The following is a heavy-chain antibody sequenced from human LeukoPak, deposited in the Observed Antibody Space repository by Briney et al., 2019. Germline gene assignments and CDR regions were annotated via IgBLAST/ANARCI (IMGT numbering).Heavy chain of an antibody. CDR1: GFSFSSYS. J-gene: IGHJ4*02. Sequence: GSLRLSCAASGFSFSSYSMNWVRQAPGKGLEWVSYITSSGGTIYYADSVQGRFTISRDNAKNSPYLQMDNLKGEDTAVYYCARNPSGYSSSGGLDYWGQGTLVTVSS. CDR3: ARNPSGYSSSGGLDY. D-gene: IGHD6-13*01. V-gene: IGHV3-48*01. CDR2: ITSSGGTI.